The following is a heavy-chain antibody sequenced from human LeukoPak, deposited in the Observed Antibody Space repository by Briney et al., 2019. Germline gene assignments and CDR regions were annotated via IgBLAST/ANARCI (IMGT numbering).Heavy chain of an antibody. CDR1: GFTFSSYW. CDR2: INQDGSGK. J-gene: IGHJ1*01. V-gene: IGHV3-7*01. CDR3: ATYSILNAREFRY. Sequence: PGGSLRLSCAASGFTFSSYWMSWVRQAPGKGLEWVANINQDGSGKEYVDSVKGRFTISRDNAKNSVYLQMNSLGADDTAVYYCATYSILNAREFRYWGQGTLVTVTS. D-gene: IGHD4-11*01.